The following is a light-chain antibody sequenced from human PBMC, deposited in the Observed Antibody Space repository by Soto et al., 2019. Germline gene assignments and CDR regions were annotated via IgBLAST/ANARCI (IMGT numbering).Light chain of an antibody. Sequence: QSALTQPASVSGSPGQSITISCTGTSSDVGAYNLVSWYQHLPDKAPKLIISEVTNRPSGVSDRFSGPKSGNTASLTISGLQAEDEADYYCASLTTTNFVFGSGTKLTVL. J-gene: IGLJ1*01. V-gene: IGLV2-14*01. CDR1: SSDVGAYNL. CDR3: ASLTTTNFV. CDR2: EVT.